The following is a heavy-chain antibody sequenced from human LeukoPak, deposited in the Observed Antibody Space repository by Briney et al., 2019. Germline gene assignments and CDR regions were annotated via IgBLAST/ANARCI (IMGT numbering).Heavy chain of an antibody. J-gene: IGHJ4*02. CDR1: GFTFSSYW. Sequence: PGGSLRLSCAASGFTFSSYWMSWVRQAPGKGLEWVAFIRYDGSNKYYADSVKGRFTISRDNSKNTLYLQMNSLRAEDTAVYYCARGRVTREYFFDYWGQGTLVTVSS. V-gene: IGHV3-30*02. CDR2: IRYDGSNK. D-gene: IGHD2-21*02. CDR3: ARGRVTREYFFDY.